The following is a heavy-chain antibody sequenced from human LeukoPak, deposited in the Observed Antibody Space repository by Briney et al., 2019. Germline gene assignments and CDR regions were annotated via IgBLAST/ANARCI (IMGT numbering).Heavy chain of an antibody. V-gene: IGHV1-24*01. D-gene: IGHD3-22*01. Sequence: GASVKVSCKVSGYTLTELSMHWVRQAPGKGLEWMGGFDPEDGETIYAQKFQGRVTMTEDTSTDTAYMELSSLRSEDTAVYYCARGGRYYDSSGYYARFDYWGQGTLVTVSS. CDR2: FDPEDGET. J-gene: IGHJ4*02. CDR1: GYTLTELS. CDR3: ARGGRYYDSSGYYARFDY.